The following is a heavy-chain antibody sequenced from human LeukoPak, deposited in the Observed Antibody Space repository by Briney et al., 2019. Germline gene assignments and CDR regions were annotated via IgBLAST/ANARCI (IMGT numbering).Heavy chain of an antibody. CDR3: ASPAYGDCALFDY. CDR2: INDSGST. CDR1: GVSFSGYY. V-gene: IGHV4-34*01. J-gene: IGHJ4*02. D-gene: IGHD4-17*01. Sequence: PSETLSLTCAVYGVSFSGYYGSGVRQPPGKGREWVGEINDSGSTNYNPSLKRRGTISVDTSKNQFSLTLSSVTAADTAVYYCASPAYGDCALFDYWGQGTLVTVSS.